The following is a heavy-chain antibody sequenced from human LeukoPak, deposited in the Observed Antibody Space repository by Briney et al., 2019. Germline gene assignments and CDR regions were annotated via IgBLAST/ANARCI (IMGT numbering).Heavy chain of an antibody. CDR3: ARDFGYCTSTTCPEDYFYFYMDV. CDR1: GFTFSTYT. Sequence: GGSLRLSCAASGFTFSTYTMTWIRQAPGKGLEWVSSITSSSRYIFYADSLKGRFTISRDNAKNSLYLQMNSLRAEDTAVYYCARDFGYCTSTTCPEDYFYFYMDVWGKGTTVTVSS. D-gene: IGHD2-2*03. CDR2: ITSSSRYI. J-gene: IGHJ6*03. V-gene: IGHV3-21*01.